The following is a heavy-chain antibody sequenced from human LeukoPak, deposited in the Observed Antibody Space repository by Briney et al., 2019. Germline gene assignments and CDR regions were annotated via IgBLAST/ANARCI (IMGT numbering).Heavy chain of an antibody. Sequence: GSSVKVSCKASGGTFSSYTISWVRQAPGQGLEWMGGIIPVFGITNYAQKFQGRVTITADESTSTAYMELSSLRSEDTAVYYCAFSSYYLQGNYYYMDVWGKGTTVTVSS. CDR2: IIPVFGIT. J-gene: IGHJ6*03. V-gene: IGHV1-69*01. CDR1: GGTFSSYT. CDR3: AFSSYYLQGNYYYMDV. D-gene: IGHD1-26*01.